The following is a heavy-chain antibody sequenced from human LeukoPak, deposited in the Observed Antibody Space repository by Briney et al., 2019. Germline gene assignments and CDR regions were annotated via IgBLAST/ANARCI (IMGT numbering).Heavy chain of an antibody. CDR1: GFTFSSYW. CDR2: INSDGYSI. V-gene: IGHV3-74*01. Sequence: GGSLRLSCAASGFTFSSYWMHWVRQAPGKGLEWLSRINSDGYSISYADSVKGRFTISRDNAKNTLYLQMGRLRVEDTAVYYCASGGHYYGSGSYFNEPMDVWGKGTTVTVSS. J-gene: IGHJ6*03. CDR3: ASGGHYYGSGSYFNEPMDV. D-gene: IGHD3-10*01.